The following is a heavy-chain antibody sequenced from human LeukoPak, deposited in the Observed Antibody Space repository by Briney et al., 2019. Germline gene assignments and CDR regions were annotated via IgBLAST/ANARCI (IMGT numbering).Heavy chain of an antibody. Sequence: SVKVSCKASGYTFTSYDINWVRQAPGQGLEWMGGIIPIFGTANYAQKFQGRVTITADESTSTAYMELSSLRSEDTAVYYCASGSTHYDFWSGYPYNWFDPWGQGTLVTVSS. CDR3: ASGSTHYDFWSGYPYNWFDP. J-gene: IGHJ5*02. CDR1: GYTFTSYD. D-gene: IGHD3-3*01. V-gene: IGHV1-69*13. CDR2: IIPIFGTA.